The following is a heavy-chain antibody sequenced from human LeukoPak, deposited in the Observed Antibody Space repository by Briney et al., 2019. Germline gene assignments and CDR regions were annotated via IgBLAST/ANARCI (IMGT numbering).Heavy chain of an antibody. V-gene: IGHV1-2*06. J-gene: IGHJ4*02. CDR3: VREGNELLSKNFDY. CDR1: GFSFTDYY. Sequence: ASVKVSCKASGFSFTDYYMHWVRQAPGQGLEWMGHINPHSSGTSSPQKFQGRVTMTTDTSISAAYMELSSLISDDTAMYYCVREGNELLSKNFDYWGQGTLVTVSS. D-gene: IGHD2-21*02. CDR2: INPHSSGT.